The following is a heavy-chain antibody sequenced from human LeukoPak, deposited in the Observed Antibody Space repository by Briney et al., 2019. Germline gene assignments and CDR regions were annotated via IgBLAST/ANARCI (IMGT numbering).Heavy chain of an antibody. D-gene: IGHD5-12*01. V-gene: IGHV1-18*01. CDR3: ARDSWARAYDIDH. CDR1: GFTFTNYA. Sequence: ASVKVSCKASGFTFTNYAISWVRQAPGQGLEWLAWISVDNGNTNYIRNLQGRVTLTTDTSTSTAYVELRNLRSDDTAVYYCARDSWARAYDIDHWGQGTLVTVSS. J-gene: IGHJ5*02. CDR2: ISVDNGNT.